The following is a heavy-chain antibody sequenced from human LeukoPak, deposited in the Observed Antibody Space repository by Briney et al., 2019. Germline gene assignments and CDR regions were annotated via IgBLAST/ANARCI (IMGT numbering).Heavy chain of an antibody. CDR3: AKAVAGTRDY. CDR2: IDSGFST. CDR1: GFTVSSNY. J-gene: IGHJ4*02. V-gene: IGHV3-53*01. Sequence: GGSLRLSCEASGFTVSSNYMSWVRQAPGKGLEWVSVIDSGFSTYYADSVKGRFTISRDNSKNTLYLQMNSLRAEDTAVYYCAKAVAGTRDYWGQGTLVTVSS. D-gene: IGHD6-19*01.